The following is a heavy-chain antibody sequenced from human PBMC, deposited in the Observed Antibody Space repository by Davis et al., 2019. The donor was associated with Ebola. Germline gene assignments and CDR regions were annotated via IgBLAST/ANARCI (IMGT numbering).Heavy chain of an antibody. Sequence: GESLKISCAASGFTFSSYWMHWVRQAPGKGLVWVSRINSDGSSTSYADSVKGRFTISRDNAKNTLYLQMNSLRAEDTAVYYCARDSYYYGMDVWGQGTTVTVSS. V-gene: IGHV3-74*01. J-gene: IGHJ6*02. CDR1: GFTFSSYW. CDR3: ARDSYYYGMDV. CDR2: INSDGSST.